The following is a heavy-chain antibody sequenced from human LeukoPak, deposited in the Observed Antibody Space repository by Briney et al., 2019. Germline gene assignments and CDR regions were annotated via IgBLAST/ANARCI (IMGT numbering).Heavy chain of an antibody. D-gene: IGHD3-10*01. J-gene: IGHJ5*02. CDR1: GFTFSDYY. CDR2: IISSGSAT. V-gene: IGHV3-11*01. Sequence: GGSLRLSCAVSGFTFSDYYMSWIRQAPGKGLEWVSYIISSGSATYYADSVKGRFTISRDNAKNSLYLQMNSLTAEDTAVYYCARYASGPPRALLSWGQGTLVTVSS. CDR3: ARYASGPPRALLS.